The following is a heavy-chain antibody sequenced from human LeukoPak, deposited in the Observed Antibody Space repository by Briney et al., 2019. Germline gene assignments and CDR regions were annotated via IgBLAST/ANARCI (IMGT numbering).Heavy chain of an antibody. CDR1: GFTCSDYY. CDR3: ARVRRYSYGLY. D-gene: IGHD5-18*01. CDR2: ISSSGSTI. J-gene: IGHJ4*02. Sequence: GGSLRCSCAASGFTCSDYYMSWHRPAPGKGLEWVSYISSSGSTIDYAESGKGRFTISKDNAKNSLYLQMTSRRAEDTAVYYCARVRRYSYGLYWGQGTLVTVSS. V-gene: IGHV3-11*01.